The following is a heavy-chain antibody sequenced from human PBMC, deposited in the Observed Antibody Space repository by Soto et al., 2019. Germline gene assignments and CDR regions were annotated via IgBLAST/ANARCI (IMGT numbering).Heavy chain of an antibody. V-gene: IGHV3-30*18. D-gene: IGHD2-21*02. CDR1: GFTFSSYG. CDR3: AKDRTYCGGDCYTYFDY. J-gene: IGHJ4*02. CDR2: ISYDGSNK. Sequence: QVQLVESGGGVVQPGRSLRLSCAASGFTFSSYGRHWVRQAPGKGLEWVAVISYDGSNKYYADSVKGRFTISRDNSKNTLYLQMNSLRAEDTAVYYCAKDRTYCGGDCYTYFDYWGQGTLVTVSS.